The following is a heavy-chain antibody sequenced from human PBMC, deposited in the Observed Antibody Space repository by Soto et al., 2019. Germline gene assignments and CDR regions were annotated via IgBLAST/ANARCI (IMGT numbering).Heavy chain of an antibody. V-gene: IGHV4-39*01. CDR3: ARHPDRYSSGGSCYRYYYGMDV. J-gene: IGHJ6*02. CDR1: GVSISSSSYY. CDR2: IYYSGST. Sequence: ETLALTCPVSGVSISSSSYYWGWIRQPPGKGLEWIGSIYYSGSTYYNPSLKSRVTISVDTSKNQFSLKLSSVTAADTAVYYCARHPDRYSSGGSCYRYYYGMDVWGQGTKVTVYS. D-gene: IGHD2-15*01.